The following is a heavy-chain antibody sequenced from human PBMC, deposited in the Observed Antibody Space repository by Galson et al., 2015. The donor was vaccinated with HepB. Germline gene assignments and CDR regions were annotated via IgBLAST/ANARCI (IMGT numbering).Heavy chain of an antibody. D-gene: IGHD3-3*01. CDR2: IRGYNGNT. CDR1: GYTFTSYA. Sequence: SVKVSCKASGYTFTSYAISWVRQAPGQGLEWMGWIRGYNGNTNYAQKFQGRVTMTTDTSSSTAYMELRSLRSDDTAVYYCARGDGFWSGYYPYWGQGALVTVSS. CDR3: ARGDGFWSGYYPY. J-gene: IGHJ4*02. V-gene: IGHV1-18*04.